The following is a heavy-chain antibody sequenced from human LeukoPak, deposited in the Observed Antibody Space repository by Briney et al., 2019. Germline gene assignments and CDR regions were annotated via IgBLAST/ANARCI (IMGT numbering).Heavy chain of an antibody. J-gene: IGHJ4*02. CDR3: ARAGRFIVGATQFDY. CDR1: GYTFTSYG. CDR2: ISAYNGNT. D-gene: IGHD1-26*01. Sequence: ASVKVSCKASGYTFTSYGISWVRQAPGQGLEWMGWISAYNGNTNYARKLQGRVTMTTDTSTSAAYMELRSLRSDDTAVYYCARAGRFIVGATQFDYWGQGTLVTVSS. V-gene: IGHV1-18*01.